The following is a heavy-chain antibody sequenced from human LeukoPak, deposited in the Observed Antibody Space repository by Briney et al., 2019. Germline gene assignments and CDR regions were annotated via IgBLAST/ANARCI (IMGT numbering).Heavy chain of an antibody. J-gene: IGHJ3*02. CDR3: TGELADAFDI. CDR2: IKSKTDGGTT. CDR1: GFTFSDYY. V-gene: IGHV3-15*01. Sequence: GGSLRLSCAASGFTFSDYYMSWIRQAPGKGLEWVGRIKSKTDGGTTDYAAPVKGRFTISRDDSKNTLYLQMNSLKTEDTAVYYCTGELADAFDIWGQGTMVTVSS. D-gene: IGHD1-26*01.